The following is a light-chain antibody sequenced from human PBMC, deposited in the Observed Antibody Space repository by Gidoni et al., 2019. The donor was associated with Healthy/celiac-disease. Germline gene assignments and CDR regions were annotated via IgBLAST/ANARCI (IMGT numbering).Light chain of an antibody. V-gene: IGKV1-13*02. CDR3: QQLNSYPRT. Sequence: ALHLTQSPSSLSASVGDRVTITCRASQGISSALAWYQQKPGKAPKLLIYDASSLESGVPSRFSGSGSGTDFTLTISSLQPEDFATYYCQQLNSYPRTFXGXTKVEIK. CDR2: DAS. CDR1: QGISSA. J-gene: IGKJ4*01.